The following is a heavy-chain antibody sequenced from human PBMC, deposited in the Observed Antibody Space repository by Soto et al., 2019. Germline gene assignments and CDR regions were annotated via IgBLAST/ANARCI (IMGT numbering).Heavy chain of an antibody. D-gene: IGHD3-3*01. CDR2: INAGNGNT. Sequence: QVQLVQSGAEVKKPGASVKASCKASGYTFTSYAMHWVRQAPGQRLEWMGWINAGNGNTKYSQKFQGRVTITRDTSASTAYMELSSLRSEDTAVYYCARAVLSWSWFDPWGQGTLVTVSS. CDR1: GYTFTSYA. CDR3: ARAVLSWSWFDP. V-gene: IGHV1-3*01. J-gene: IGHJ5*02.